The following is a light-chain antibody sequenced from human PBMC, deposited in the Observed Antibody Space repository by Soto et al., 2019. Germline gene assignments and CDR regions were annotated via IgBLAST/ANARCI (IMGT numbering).Light chain of an antibody. Sequence: DIQMTQSPSTLSASVGDRVTITCRASESVTTWLAWYQQKPGKAPKVLIHDASTLESGVPSRFSGRGSGTEFTLTISSLQPDDFAVYFCHQYNTFPYTFGKGTKLE. V-gene: IGKV1-5*01. CDR3: HQYNTFPYT. J-gene: IGKJ2*01. CDR1: ESVTTW. CDR2: DAS.